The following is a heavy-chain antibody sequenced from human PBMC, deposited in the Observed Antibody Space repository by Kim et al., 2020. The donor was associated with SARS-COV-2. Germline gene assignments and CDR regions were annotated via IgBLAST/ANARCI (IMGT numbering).Heavy chain of an antibody. Sequence: SVKGRFTISRDNAKNSLYLQMNSLRAEDTAVYYCARGLGHWGIRGNYFDYWGQGTLVTVSS. CDR3: ARGLGHWGIRGNYFDY. J-gene: IGHJ4*02. D-gene: IGHD1-20*01. V-gene: IGHV3-48*03.